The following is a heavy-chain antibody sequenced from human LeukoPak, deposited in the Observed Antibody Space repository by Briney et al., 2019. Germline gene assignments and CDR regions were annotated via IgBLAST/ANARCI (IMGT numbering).Heavy chain of an antibody. V-gene: IGHV3-48*01. Sequence: GGSLRLSCAASGFTFSSYSMNWVRQALGKGLEWVSCISSSSSTIYYADSVKGRFTISRDNAKNSLYLQMNSLRAEDTAVYYCARDPAYCGGDCYPDAFDIWGQGTMVTVSS. CDR1: GFTFSSYS. J-gene: IGHJ3*02. CDR2: ISSSSSTI. D-gene: IGHD2-21*02. CDR3: ARDPAYCGGDCYPDAFDI.